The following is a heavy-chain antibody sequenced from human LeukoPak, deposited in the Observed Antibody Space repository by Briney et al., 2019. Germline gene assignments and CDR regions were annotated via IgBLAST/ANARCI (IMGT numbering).Heavy chain of an antibody. CDR3: ARATRDCSSTSCYGIDY. V-gene: IGHV1-8*03. J-gene: IGHJ4*02. D-gene: IGHD2-2*01. CDR2: MNPNSGNT. Sequence: ASVKVSCKASGYTFTSFYMHWVRQAPGQGLEWVGWMNPNSGNTGNAQKFQGRVTITRNTSISTAYMELSSLRSEDTAVYYCARATRDCSSTSCYGIDYWGQGTLVTVSS. CDR1: GYTFTSFY.